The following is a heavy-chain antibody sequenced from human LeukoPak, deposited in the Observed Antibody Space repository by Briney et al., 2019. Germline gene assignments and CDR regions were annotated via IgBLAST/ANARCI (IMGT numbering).Heavy chain of an antibody. CDR2: ISSSSGTI. V-gene: IGHV3-48*01. CDR1: GFTFSGSA. CDR3: ARGDYFDDSASPVDY. D-gene: IGHD2/OR15-2a*01. Sequence: GGSLRLSCAASGFTFSGSAMHWVRQAPGKGLEWVSYISSSSGTILYADSVKGRFTISRDNAKNSLYLQMNSLRAEDTAVYYCARGDYFDDSASPVDYWGQGTLVTVSS. J-gene: IGHJ4*02.